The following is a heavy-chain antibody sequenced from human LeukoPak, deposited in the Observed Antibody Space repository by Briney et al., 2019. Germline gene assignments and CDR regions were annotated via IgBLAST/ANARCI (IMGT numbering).Heavy chain of an antibody. CDR2: IYTSGST. J-gene: IGHJ6*03. D-gene: IGHD3-16*02. Sequence: SETLSLTCTVSGGSITGHYWSWIRQPAGKELEWIGHIYTSGSTTYNPSLKSRVTMSVDASNNQFSLKLSSVTAADTAVYYCARDQKRGFIVSYYYYMTVWGKGTTVTVSS. CDR3: ARDQKRGFIVSYYYYMTV. CDR1: GGSITGHY. V-gene: IGHV4-4*07.